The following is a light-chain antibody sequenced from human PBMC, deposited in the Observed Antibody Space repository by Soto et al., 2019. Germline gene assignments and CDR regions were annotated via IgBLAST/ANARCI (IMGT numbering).Light chain of an antibody. Sequence: DIQLTQSPSSLSASVGDRVTITCRASQNIIRYLNWYQQIPGKAPKLLISVTSNLQSGVPSRFSGSGSGTDFTLTINSPQPEDFATYYCQQSSSAPLTFGPGTKVDIK. CDR2: VTS. CDR3: QQSSSAPLT. CDR1: QNIIRY. J-gene: IGKJ3*01. V-gene: IGKV1-39*01.